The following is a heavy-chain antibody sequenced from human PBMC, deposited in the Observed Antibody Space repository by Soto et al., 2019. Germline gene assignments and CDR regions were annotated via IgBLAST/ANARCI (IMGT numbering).Heavy chain of an antibody. CDR3: ARAPRYFDILTGSYYFDY. CDR2: IDYSGST. D-gene: IGHD3-9*01. V-gene: IGHV4-31*03. J-gene: IGHJ4*02. Sequence: TLSLTCTVSGGSITSGGYYWSWIRQHPGKGLEWIGYIDYSGSTDYNPSLKSRVTISVDTSKNLFSLKVSSVTAADTAVYYCARAPRYFDILTGSYYFDYWGQGTLVTVSS. CDR1: GGSITSGGYY.